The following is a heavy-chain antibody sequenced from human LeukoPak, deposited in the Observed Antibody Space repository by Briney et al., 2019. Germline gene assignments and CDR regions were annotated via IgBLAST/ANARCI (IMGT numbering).Heavy chain of an antibody. CDR3: ATTSYYYDSPDY. J-gene: IGHJ4*02. D-gene: IGHD3-22*01. V-gene: IGHV4-39*01. Sequence: SETLSLTCAVSGGSISSTSYYWGWIRQPPGKGLEWIGSIYYSWDTYYNPSLKSRVTISVDTSTNQFSLKLSSVTAADTAVYYCATTSYYYDSPDYWGQGTLVTVSS. CDR2: IYYSWDT. CDR1: GGSISSTSYY.